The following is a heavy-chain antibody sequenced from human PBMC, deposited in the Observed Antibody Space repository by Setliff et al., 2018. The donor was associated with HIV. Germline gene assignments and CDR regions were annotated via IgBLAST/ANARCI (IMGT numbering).Heavy chain of an antibody. CDR1: GFLFNRYS. J-gene: IGHJ3*02. D-gene: IGHD3-10*01. Sequence: PGGSLRLSCSASGFLFNRYSLNWVRQVPGRGPEWVASISNSSRYYWVKARYGDSVRGRFTISGDYAKNSVYLQMNSLRVEDSAVYYCAREVLRGGDDAFGIWGRGTVVTVSS. CDR3: AREVLRGGDDAFGI. CDR2: ISNSSRYY. V-gene: IGHV3-21*01.